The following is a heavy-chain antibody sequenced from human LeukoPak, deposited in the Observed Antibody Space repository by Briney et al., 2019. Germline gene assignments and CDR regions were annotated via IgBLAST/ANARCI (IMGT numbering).Heavy chain of an antibody. D-gene: IGHD3-22*01. CDR2: IYYSGRT. CDR3: ARLNYYDSSGYYPTTDV. CDR1: GGSINNYY. J-gene: IGHJ6*04. V-gene: IGHV4-59*12. Sequence: SETLSLTCSVSGGSINNYYWSWIRQPPGKGLEWIGYIYYSGRTSYNPSLKSRITISVDTSKNQFSLKLSSVTAAGTAVYYCARLNYYDSSGYYPTTDVWGKGTTVTISS.